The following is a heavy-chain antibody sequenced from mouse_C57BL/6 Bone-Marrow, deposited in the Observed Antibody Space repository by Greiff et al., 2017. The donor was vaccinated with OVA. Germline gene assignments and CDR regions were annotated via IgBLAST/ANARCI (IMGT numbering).Heavy chain of an antibody. CDR3: ARDGGQLRLPPFAY. CDR2: INPNNGGT. CDR1: GYTFTDYN. D-gene: IGHD3-2*02. J-gene: IGHJ3*01. V-gene: IGHV1-18*01. Sequence: EVQLQQSGPELVKPGASVKIPCKASGYTFTDYNMDWVKQSHGKSLEWIGDINPNNGGTIYNQKFKGKATLTVDKSSSTAYMELRSLTSEDTAVYYCARDGGQLRLPPFAYWGQGTLVTVSA.